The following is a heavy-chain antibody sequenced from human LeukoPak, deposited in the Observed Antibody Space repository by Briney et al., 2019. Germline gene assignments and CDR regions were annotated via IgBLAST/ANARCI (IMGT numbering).Heavy chain of an antibody. D-gene: IGHD3-16*02. J-gene: IGHJ4*02. CDR1: GFTFSSYA. CDR2: ISGSGGST. V-gene: IGHV3-23*01. CDR3: ATGRQSGKIKIMITLGGVIAATDY. Sequence: GGSLRLSCAASGFTFSSYAMSWVRQAPGKGLEWVSAISGSGGSTYYADSVKGRFTISRDNSKNTLYLQMNSLRAEDTAVYYCATGRQSGKIKIMITLGGVIAATDYWGQGTLVTVSS.